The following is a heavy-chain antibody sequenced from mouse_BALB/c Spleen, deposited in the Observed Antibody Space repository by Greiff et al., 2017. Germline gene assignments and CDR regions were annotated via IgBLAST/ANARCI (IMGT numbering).Heavy chain of an antibody. V-gene: IGHV5-17*02. D-gene: IGHD1-2*01. Sequence: EVMLVESGGGLVQPGGSRKLSCAASGFTFSSFGMHWVRQAPEKGLEWVAYISSGSSTIYYADTVKGRFTISRDNPKNTLFLQMTSLRSEDAAMYYCARSGNYGYGNYFDYWGQGTTLTVSS. CDR3: ARSGNYGYGNYFDY. CDR2: ISSGSSTI. CDR1: GFTFSSFG. J-gene: IGHJ2*01.